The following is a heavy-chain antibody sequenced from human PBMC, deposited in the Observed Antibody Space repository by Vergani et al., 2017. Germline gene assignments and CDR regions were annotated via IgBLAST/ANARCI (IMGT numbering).Heavy chain of an antibody. D-gene: IGHD3-10*01. V-gene: IGHV3-7*01. Sequence: EGQLVESGGDWVQRGGSLRLSCAASGFISSSYWMSWVRQAPGKGLEWVANVNQDGSEKYYVDSVRGRFTISRDNAKNSIYLQMNSLRAEDTAVYFCVRVPLIRRGSGNYGINNYHGMDVWGQGTTGIVSS. CDR2: VNQDGSEK. CDR1: GFISSSYW. J-gene: IGHJ6*02. CDR3: VRVPLIRRGSGNYGINNYHGMDV.